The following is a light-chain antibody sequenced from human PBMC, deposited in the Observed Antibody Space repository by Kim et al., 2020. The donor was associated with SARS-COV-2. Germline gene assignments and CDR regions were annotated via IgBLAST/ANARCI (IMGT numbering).Light chain of an antibody. CDR2: EAS. J-gene: IGKJ4*01. CDR1: QDISSW. CDR3: QQTHSFPLT. Sequence: DIQMTQSPSSVSASVGDRFTITCRASQDISSWLGWYQQKPGKAPKVLIYEASNLQSGVPSRFSGSGSGTDFTLTINSLQPEDFATYYCQQTHSFPLTFGGGTKLEIK. V-gene: IGKV1D-12*01.